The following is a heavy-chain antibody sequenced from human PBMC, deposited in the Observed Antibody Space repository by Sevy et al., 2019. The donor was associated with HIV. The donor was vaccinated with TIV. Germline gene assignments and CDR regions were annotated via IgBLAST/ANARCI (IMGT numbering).Heavy chain of an antibody. CDR1: GFTFSNYG. V-gene: IGHV3-30*02. Sequence: GGSLRLSCAASGFTFSNYGMHWVRQVPGKGLEWVTFIGYDGSDKYYAASVKGRFTISRDDSKNTLYLQMDSLTPEDTAIYYCAKDLAGPGRRYFDYWGQGTLVTVSS. J-gene: IGHJ4*02. D-gene: IGHD6-13*01. CDR2: IGYDGSDK. CDR3: AKDLAGPGRRYFDY.